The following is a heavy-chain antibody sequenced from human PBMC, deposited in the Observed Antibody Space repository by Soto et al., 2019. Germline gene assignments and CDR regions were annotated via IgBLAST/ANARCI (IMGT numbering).Heavy chain of an antibody. CDR1: GGSISNGYDY. Sequence: TLSIPCPFSGGSISNGYDYLSLIRQPPGKGLEWIGYIYYSGSTYYNPSLKSRVTISVDTSKNQFSLKLSSVTAADTAVYYCARKVVHPIHYYYYYGMDVWGQGTTVTVSS. J-gene: IGHJ6*02. CDR3: ARKVVHPIHYYYYYGMDV. V-gene: IGHV4-30-4*01. CDR2: IYYSGST. D-gene: IGHD2-8*02.